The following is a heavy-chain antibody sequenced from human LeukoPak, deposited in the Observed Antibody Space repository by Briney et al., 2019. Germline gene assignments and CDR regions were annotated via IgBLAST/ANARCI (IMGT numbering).Heavy chain of an antibody. CDR3: ARDLVGYGGGFDY. CDR2: IAYDGSNK. Sequence: GGSLRLSCAVSGFAFSSYSIHWVRQVSGKGLEWVAVIAYDGSNKYYADSVKGRFTISRDNSRNTVYLQMNSLRPEDTAVYSCARDLVGYGGGFDYWGQGTLVTVSS. V-gene: IGHV3-30*04. CDR1: GFAFSSYS. D-gene: IGHD4-23*01. J-gene: IGHJ4*02.